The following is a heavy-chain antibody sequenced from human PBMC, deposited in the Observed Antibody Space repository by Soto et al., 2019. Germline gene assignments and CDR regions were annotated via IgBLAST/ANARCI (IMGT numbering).Heavy chain of an antibody. D-gene: IGHD3-22*01. J-gene: IGHJ4*02. CDR1: GFTFSNAW. V-gene: IGHV3-15*07. Sequence: GGSLRLSCAASGFTFSNAWMNWVRQAPGKGLEWVGHIKSKTDGGTTDYAAPVKGRFTISRDDSKNTLYLQMNSLKTEDTAVYYCTTVSYDSSGYLRLFDYWGQGTLVTVSS. CDR3: TTVSYDSSGYLRLFDY. CDR2: IKSKTDGGTT.